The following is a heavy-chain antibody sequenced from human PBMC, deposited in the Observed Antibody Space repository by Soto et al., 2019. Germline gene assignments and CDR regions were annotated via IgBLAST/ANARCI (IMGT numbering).Heavy chain of an antibody. CDR2: IHYSGST. D-gene: IGHD2-8*01. CDR1: GDSISNYY. V-gene: IGHV4-59*12. Sequence: SETLSLTCTVSGDSISNYYWGWIRQPPGKGLEWIGYIHYSGSTNYNPSLKSRVTISVDRSKNQFSLKLSSVTAADTAVYYYARVRPLYGNFDYWGQGTLVTVSS. J-gene: IGHJ4*02. CDR3: ARVRPLYGNFDY.